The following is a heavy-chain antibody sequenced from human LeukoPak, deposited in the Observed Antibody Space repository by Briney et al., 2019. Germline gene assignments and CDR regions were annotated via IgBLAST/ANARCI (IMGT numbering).Heavy chain of an antibody. V-gene: IGHV1-8*03. J-gene: IGHJ5*02. CDR1: GYTFTSYD. Sequence: ASVKVSCKASGYTFTSYDINWVRQATGQGLEWMGWMNLNSGNTGYAQKFQGRVTITRNTSISTAYMELSSLRSEDTAVYYCARIPSPGWFDPWGQGTLVTVSS. CDR3: ARIPSPGWFDP. CDR2: MNLNSGNT.